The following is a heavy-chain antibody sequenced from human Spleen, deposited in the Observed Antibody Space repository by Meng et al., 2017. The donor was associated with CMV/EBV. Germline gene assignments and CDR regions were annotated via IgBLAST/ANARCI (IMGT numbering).Heavy chain of an antibody. V-gene: IGHV3-23*01. CDR1: GFTLSSYA. D-gene: IGHD1-26*01. Sequence: GGSLRLSCVASGFTLSSYAMSWVRQAPGKGLEWVSTISGNGGSRDYADSVKGRFTISRDNSKNTLYLQMNSLRDEDTAVYYCAKDLRSGSYSRRFDPWGQGTLVTVSS. CDR3: AKDLRSGSYSRRFDP. J-gene: IGHJ5*02. CDR2: ISGNGGSR.